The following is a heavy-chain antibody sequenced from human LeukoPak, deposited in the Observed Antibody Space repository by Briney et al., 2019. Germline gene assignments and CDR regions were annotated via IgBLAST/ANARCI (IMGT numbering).Heavy chain of an antibody. CDR1: GYTFTSYA. V-gene: IGHV7-4-1*02. Sequence: ASVKVSRKASGYTFTSYAMNWVRQAPGQGLEWMGWINTNTGNPTYAQGFTGRFVFSLDMSVSTAYLQITSLKAEDTAVYYCAREVVGASVSFDCWGQGTLVTVSS. CDR3: AREVVGASVSFDC. J-gene: IGHJ4*02. D-gene: IGHD1-26*01. CDR2: INTNTGNP.